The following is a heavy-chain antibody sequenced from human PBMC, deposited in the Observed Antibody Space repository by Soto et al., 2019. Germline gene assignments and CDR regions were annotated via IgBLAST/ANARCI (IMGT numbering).Heavy chain of an antibody. J-gene: IGHJ6*02. V-gene: IGHV1-69*01. CDR2: IIPIFGTA. D-gene: IGHD6-13*01. CDR3: ARDTGIAAAGTGYYYYGMDV. Sequence: QVQLVQSGAEVKKPGSSVKVSCKASGGTFSSYAISWVRQAPGQGLEWMGGIIPIFGTANYAQKFQGRGTITADESTSTAYMELSCLRSEDTAVDYCARDTGIAAAGTGYYYYGMDVCGQGTTVTVSS. CDR1: GGTFSSYA.